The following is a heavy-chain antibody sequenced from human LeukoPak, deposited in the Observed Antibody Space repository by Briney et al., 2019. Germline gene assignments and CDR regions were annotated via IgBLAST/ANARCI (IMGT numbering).Heavy chain of an antibody. D-gene: IGHD6-13*01. J-gene: IGHJ5*02. CDR1: GGSISSYY. Sequence: PSETLSLTCTVSGGSISSYYWSWIRQPPGKGLEWIGYIYYSGSTNYNPSLKSRVTISVDTSKNQFSLKLSSVTAADTAVYYCARVGIAAAGTRRFDPWGQGTLVTVSS. V-gene: IGHV4-59*01. CDR3: ARVGIAAAGTRRFDP. CDR2: IYYSGST.